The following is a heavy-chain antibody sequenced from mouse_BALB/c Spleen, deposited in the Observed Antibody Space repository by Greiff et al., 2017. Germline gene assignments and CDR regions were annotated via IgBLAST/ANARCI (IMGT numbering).Heavy chain of an antibody. CDR1: GFAFSSYD. CDR3: ARDRGNYAMDY. V-gene: IGHV5-12-1*01. D-gene: IGHD3-1*01. Sequence: EVQVVESGGGLVKPGGSLKLSCAASGFAFSSYDMSWVRQTPEKRLEWVAYISSGGGSTYYPDTVKGRFTISRDNAKNTLYLQMSSLKSEDTAMYYCARDRGNYAMDYWGQGTSVTVSS. J-gene: IGHJ4*01. CDR2: ISSGGGST.